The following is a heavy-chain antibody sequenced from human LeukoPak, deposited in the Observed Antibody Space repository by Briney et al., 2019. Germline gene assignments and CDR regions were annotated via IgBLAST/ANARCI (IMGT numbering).Heavy chain of an antibody. D-gene: IGHD3-22*01. CDR1: GGSISSYY. CDR2: IYTSGST. J-gene: IGHJ6*03. V-gene: IGHV4-4*09. Sequence: PSETLSLTCTVSGGSISSYYWSWIRQPPGKGLEWIGYIYTSGSTNYNPSLKSRVTISVDTSKNQFSLKLSSVTAADTAVYYCARQPNYYDSTGSNYYYMDVWSKGTTVTVSS. CDR3: ARQPNYYDSTGSNYYYMDV.